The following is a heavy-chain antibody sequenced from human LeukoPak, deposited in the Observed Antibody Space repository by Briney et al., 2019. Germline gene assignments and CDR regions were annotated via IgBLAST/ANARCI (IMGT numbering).Heavy chain of an antibody. V-gene: IGHV1-69*13. J-gene: IGHJ6*03. CDR1: RYTFTGYY. Sequence: SVKVSCKASRYTFTGYYMHWVRQAPGQGLEWMGGIIPIFGTANYAQKFQGRVTITADESTSTAYMELSSLRSEDTAVYYCARVPELRYFDWLPNYYYYYMDVWGKGTTVTISS. CDR3: ARVPELRYFDWLPNYYYYYMDV. CDR2: IIPIFGTA. D-gene: IGHD3-9*01.